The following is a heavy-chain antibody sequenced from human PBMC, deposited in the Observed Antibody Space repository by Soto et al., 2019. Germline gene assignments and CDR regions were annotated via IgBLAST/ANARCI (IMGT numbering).Heavy chain of an antibody. Sequence: SETLSLTCTVSGGSVSSGSYYWSWIRQPPGKGLEWIGYIYYSGSTNYNPSLKSRVTISVDTSKNQFSLTLSSVTAADTAVYYCAREGKSGSRNYYYGMDVWGQGTTVTVSS. CDR3: AREGKSGSRNYYYGMDV. CDR1: GGSVSSGSYY. CDR2: IYYSGST. V-gene: IGHV4-61*01. J-gene: IGHJ6*02. D-gene: IGHD1-26*01.